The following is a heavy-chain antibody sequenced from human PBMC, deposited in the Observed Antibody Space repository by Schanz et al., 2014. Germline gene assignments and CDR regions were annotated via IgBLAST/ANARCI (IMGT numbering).Heavy chain of an antibody. Sequence: VQLVESGGGLVKPGRSLRLSCAASGFSFSTYAMHWVRQAPGKGLRCVAVISGNGGEKYYADSVKGRFTISRDNSKNTVYLQMNSLRSEDTAVYYCTRDRGALINHNDALDLWGQGTMVSVSS. CDR1: GFSFSTYA. CDR3: TRDRGALINHNDALDL. D-gene: IGHD3-16*01. V-gene: IGHV3-30*04. J-gene: IGHJ3*01. CDR2: ISGNGGEK.